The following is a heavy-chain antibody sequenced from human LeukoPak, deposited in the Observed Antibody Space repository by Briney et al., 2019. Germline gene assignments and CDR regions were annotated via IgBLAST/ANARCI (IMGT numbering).Heavy chain of an antibody. CDR2: ISTYNDNT. CDR1: GYTFTNYG. V-gene: IGHV1-18*01. J-gene: IGHJ4*02. D-gene: IGHD1-26*01. CDR3: ARSNRGSYYHFDY. Sequence: ASVKVSCKASGYTFTNYGITWVRQAPGQGLEWMGWISTYNDNTNYAQKLQGRVTMSTDTSTSTAYMELRGLTSDDTAVYYCARSNRGSYYHFDYWGQGTLVTVSS.